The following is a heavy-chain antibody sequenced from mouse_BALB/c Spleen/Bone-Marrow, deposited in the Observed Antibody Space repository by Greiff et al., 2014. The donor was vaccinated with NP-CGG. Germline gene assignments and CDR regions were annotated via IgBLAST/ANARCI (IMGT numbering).Heavy chain of an antibody. CDR2: ISSGSNII. CDR3: GRGDY. V-gene: IGHV5-17*02. J-gene: IGHJ2*01. CDR1: GLTFSSFA. Sequence: EVQGVESGGGLVQPGGSRKLSCAASGLTFSSFAMHWIRQAPEKGLEWVAFISSGSNIIHYADTVKGRFTISRDNPKNTLFLQMTSLRSEDTAMYYCGRGDYWGQGTTLTVSS.